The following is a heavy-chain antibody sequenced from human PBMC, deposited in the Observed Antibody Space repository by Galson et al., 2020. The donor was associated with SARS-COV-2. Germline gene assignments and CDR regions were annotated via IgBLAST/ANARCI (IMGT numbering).Heavy chain of an antibody. D-gene: IGHD2-21*02. Sequence: GESLKISCAASGFTFSGSSMSWVRQAPGKGLEWVSAIIGSGDNTYYADSVKGRFTISSDTSKNTLYLPMNSLRADDTAVYYCAKLTSYWGQGTLVTGS. CDR3: AKLTSY. V-gene: IGHV3-23*01. CDR2: IIGSGDNT. CDR1: GFTFSGSS. J-gene: IGHJ4*02.